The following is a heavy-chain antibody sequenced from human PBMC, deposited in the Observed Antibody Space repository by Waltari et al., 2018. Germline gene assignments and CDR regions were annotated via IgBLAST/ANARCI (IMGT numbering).Heavy chain of an antibody. CDR2: IYWNDDK. Sequence: QESGPGLVKPSETLSLTCTVSGGSISSHYWIWIRQPPGKALEWLALIYWNDDKRYSPSLKSRLTITKDTSKNQVVLTMTNMDPVDTATYYCARGWWGDFDYWGQGTLVTVSS. D-gene: IGHD2-15*01. V-gene: IGHV2-5*01. CDR1: GGSISSHYW. J-gene: IGHJ4*02. CDR3: ARGWWGDFDY.